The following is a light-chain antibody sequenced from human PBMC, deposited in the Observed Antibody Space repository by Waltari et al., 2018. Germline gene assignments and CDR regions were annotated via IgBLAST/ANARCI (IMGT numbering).Light chain of an antibody. V-gene: IGKV1-39*01. CDR1: QRISMF. CDR2: GAS. J-gene: IGKJ1*01. CDR3: QQYSDWPPWT. Sequence: DIQLTQSPPSLSASVGDRVPITCRASQRISMFLNWYQQKPGKAPNLLIYGASSLQRGVPSRFSGSGSGTDFTLTISSLHPEDFALYYCQQYSDWPPWTFGQGTKVEIK.